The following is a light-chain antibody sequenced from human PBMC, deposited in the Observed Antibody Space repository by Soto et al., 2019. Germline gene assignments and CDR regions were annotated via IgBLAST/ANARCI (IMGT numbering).Light chain of an antibody. CDR2: DVT. J-gene: IGLJ1*01. Sequence: QSALTQPPSVSGSPGQSVTISCTGTSSDVGGYDYVSWFQHHPGKVPKLMIYDVTKRPSGVPDRFSASKSGNTASLTISGLQAEDEADYYCSSYTSSSTLVFGTGTKLTVL. V-gene: IGLV2-11*01. CDR3: SSYTSSSTLV. CDR1: SSDVGGYDY.